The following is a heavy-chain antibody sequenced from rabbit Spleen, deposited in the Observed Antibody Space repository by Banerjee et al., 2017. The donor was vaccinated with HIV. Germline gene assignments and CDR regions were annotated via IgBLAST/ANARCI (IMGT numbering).Heavy chain of an antibody. D-gene: IGHD4-1*01. J-gene: IGHJ4*01. CDR3: ARDLTDVIGWNFGW. CDR1: GFSFSTSYW. CDR2: INSGGGGT. V-gene: IGHV1S40*01. Sequence: QSLEESGGDLVKPGASLTLTCTASGFSFSTSYWMCWVRQAPGKGLEWIGYINSGGGGTDYASWAKGRFTFSKTSSTTVTLQLTSLTAADTATYFCARDLTDVIGWNFGWWGPGTLVTVS.